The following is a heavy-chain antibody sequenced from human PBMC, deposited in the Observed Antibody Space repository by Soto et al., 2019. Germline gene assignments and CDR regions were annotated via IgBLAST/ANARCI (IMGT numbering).Heavy chain of an antibody. CDR1: GFTFRSYS. D-gene: IGHD1-26*01. Sequence: PGESLKISCAASGFTFRSYSMNWVRQAPGKGLEWLSYISSTSSTIYYADSVEGRFTVSRDNDKNSLYLQMNSLGDDDTAVYYCATVSGSYSTGFESWGQGALVTVSS. V-gene: IGHV3-48*02. CDR3: ATVSGSYSTGFES. CDR2: ISSTSSTI. J-gene: IGHJ4*02.